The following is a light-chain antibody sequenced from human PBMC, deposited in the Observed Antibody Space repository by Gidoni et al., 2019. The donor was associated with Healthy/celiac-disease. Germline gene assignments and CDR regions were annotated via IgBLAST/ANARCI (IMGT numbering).Light chain of an antibody. CDR1: KLGDTY. CDR2: QDI. V-gene: IGLV3-1*01. CDR3: QAWDSSTAHVV. Sequence: SSALPQPPSLSVSPLQTASIPCSGDKLGDTYACWYQQKPGQAPVLVIYQDIKRPSGIPERFSGSNSGNTATLTISGTQAMDEADYYCQAWDSSTAHVVFGGGTKLTVL. J-gene: IGLJ2*01.